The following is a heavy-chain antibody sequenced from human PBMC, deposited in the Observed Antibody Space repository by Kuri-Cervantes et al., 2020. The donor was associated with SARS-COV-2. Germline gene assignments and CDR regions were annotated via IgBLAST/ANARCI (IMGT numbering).Heavy chain of an antibody. CDR1: GFTVSSNY. J-gene: IGHJ4*02. CDR2: IYSCGST. D-gene: IGHD2-2*01. CDR3: ARGPDCSSTSCYLGFDY. Sequence: GGSLRLSCAASGFTVSSNYMSWVRQAPGKGLEWVSVIYSCGSTYYADSVKGRFTISRDNSKNTLYLQMNSLRAEDTAAYYCARGPDCSSTSCYLGFDYWGQGTLVTVSS. V-gene: IGHV3-53*01.